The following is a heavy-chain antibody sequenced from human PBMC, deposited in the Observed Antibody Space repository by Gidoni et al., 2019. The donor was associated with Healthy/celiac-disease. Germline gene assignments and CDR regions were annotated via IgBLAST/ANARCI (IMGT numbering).Heavy chain of an antibody. D-gene: IGHD1-7*01. J-gene: IGHJ4*02. V-gene: IGHV4-39*01. CDR2: IYYSGST. CDR1: GGSISSSRYY. CDR3: ARRVGTTVDY. Sequence: QLQLQESGPGLVKPSETLSLTCTVSGGSISSSRYYWGWIRQPPGKGLEWIGSIYYSGSTYYNPSLKSRVTISVDTSKNQFSLKLSSVTAADTAVYYCARRVGTTVDYWGQGTLVTVSS.